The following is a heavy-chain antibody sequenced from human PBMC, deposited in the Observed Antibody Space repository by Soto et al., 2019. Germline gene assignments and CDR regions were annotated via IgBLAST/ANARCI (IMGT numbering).Heavy chain of an antibody. CDR2: IYYSGST. Sequence: SETLSLTCTVSGGSISSGFYYWTWIRQHPGKGLEWIGYIYYSGSTYYNPSLKSRVNISVDTSKNHFSLKLSSVTAADTAVYYCERVGISSSDAFDIWGQGTMVTVSS. V-gene: IGHV4-31*03. CDR3: ERVGISSSDAFDI. CDR1: GGSISSGFYY. D-gene: IGHD6-6*01. J-gene: IGHJ3*02.